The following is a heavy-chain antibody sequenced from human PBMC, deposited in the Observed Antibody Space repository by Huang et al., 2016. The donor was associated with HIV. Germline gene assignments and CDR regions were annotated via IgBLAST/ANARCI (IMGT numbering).Heavy chain of an antibody. Sequence: EVELAESGGGSVRPGKSLRLAWVGSGFIFSDYWMHWVSQIPWKGLMWVERIWSSGSSTSYAYSVKGRFTIYRDNAKNTVYLQMSSLRVDDTAVYYCVRAREKGYDFWSGYRYWGQGAQVTVSS. D-gene: IGHD3-3*01. CDR1: GFIFSDYW. CDR3: VRAREKGYDFWSGYRY. J-gene: IGHJ4*01. CDR2: IWSSGSST. V-gene: IGHV3-74*02.